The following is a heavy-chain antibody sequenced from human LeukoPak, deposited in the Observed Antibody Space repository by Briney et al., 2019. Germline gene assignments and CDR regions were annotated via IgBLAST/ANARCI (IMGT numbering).Heavy chain of an antibody. CDR1: GFAFDYYG. V-gene: IGHV3-9*01. D-gene: IGHD1-26*01. Sequence: PGRSLRLSCAASGFAFDYYGLHWVRQAPGKGLEWVSGISWNSVSIAYADSVEGRFTISRDNAKNSLHLQMNSLGPEDTALYYCAKDMGGSHGAFDIWGRGTMVTVSS. J-gene: IGHJ3*02. CDR3: AKDMGGSHGAFDI. CDR2: ISWNSVSI.